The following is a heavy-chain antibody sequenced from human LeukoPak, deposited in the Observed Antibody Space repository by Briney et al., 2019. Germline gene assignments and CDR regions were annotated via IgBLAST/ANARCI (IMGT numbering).Heavy chain of an antibody. D-gene: IGHD6-19*01. J-gene: IGHJ4*02. V-gene: IGHV1-18*01. Sequence: GASVKVSCKASGYTFTSYGISWVRQAPGQGLEWMGWISAYNGNTNYAQKLLGRVTMTTDTSTSTAYMELRSLRSDDTAVYYCARDRASIAVAGQIPYWGQGTLVTVSS. CDR1: GYTFTSYG. CDR2: ISAYNGNT. CDR3: ARDRASIAVAGQIPY.